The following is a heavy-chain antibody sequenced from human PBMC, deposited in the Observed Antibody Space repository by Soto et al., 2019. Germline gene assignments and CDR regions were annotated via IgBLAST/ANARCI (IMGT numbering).Heavy chain of an antibody. J-gene: IGHJ3*02. CDR3: ARFHDFWSGYYRAPDAFDI. V-gene: IGHV3-11*01. CDR1: GFTFSDYY. CDR2: ISSSGSTI. Sequence: QVQLVESGGGLVKPGGSLRLSCAASGFTFSDYYMSWIRQAPGKGLEWVSYISSSGSTIYYEDSVKGRFTISRDNAKNSLYLQMNSLRAEDTAVYYCARFHDFWSGYYRAPDAFDIWGQGTMVTVSS. D-gene: IGHD3-3*01.